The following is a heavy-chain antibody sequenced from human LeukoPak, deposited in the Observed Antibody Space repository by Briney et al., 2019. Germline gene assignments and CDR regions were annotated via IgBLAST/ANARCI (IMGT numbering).Heavy chain of an antibody. D-gene: IGHD5-12*01. CDR3: ARGRARSGYDFFDY. Sequence: SETLSLTCAVYGGSFSGYYWSWIRQPPGKGLEWIGYIYYSGSTNYNPSLKSRVTISVDTSKNQFSLKLSSVTAADTAVYYCARGRARSGYDFFDYWGQGTLVTVSS. CDR2: IYYSGST. CDR1: GGSFSGYY. V-gene: IGHV4-59*01. J-gene: IGHJ4*02.